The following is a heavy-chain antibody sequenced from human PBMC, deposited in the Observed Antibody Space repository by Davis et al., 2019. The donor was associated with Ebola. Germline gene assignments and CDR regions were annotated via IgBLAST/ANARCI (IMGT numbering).Heavy chain of an antibody. CDR1: GFTFSNYW. CDR3: ARSSYQPDW. D-gene: IGHD2-2*01. Sequence: GESLKISCAASGFTFSNYWMSWARQAPGKGLECVAHIKEDGSKEFYVDSVKGRFTISRDNAKNTLYLQMNSLRAEDTALYYCARSSYQPDWWGQGTLVTVSS. J-gene: IGHJ4*02. V-gene: IGHV3-7*01. CDR2: IKEDGSKE.